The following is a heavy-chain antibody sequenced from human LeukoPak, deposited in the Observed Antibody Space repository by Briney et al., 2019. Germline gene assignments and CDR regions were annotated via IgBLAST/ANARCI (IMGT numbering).Heavy chain of an antibody. CDR2: IKQDESEK. CDR1: GFTFSNYW. Sequence: GGSLRLSCAASGFTFSNYWMSWVRQAPGKGMEWVANIKQDESEKYYVDSVKGRFTITRDNARNSLYLEMTSLRAEDTAVYYCATHEVTIVTRSTFDYWGQGTLVTVSS. V-gene: IGHV3-7*01. CDR3: ATHEVTIVTRSTFDY. J-gene: IGHJ4*02. D-gene: IGHD4-23*01.